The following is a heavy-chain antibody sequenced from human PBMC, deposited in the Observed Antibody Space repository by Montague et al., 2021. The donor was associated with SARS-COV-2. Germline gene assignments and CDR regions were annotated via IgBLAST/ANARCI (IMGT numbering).Heavy chain of an antibody. J-gene: IGHJ6*02. Sequence: SETLSLTCAVSGGSISSSNWWSWVRQPPGKGLEWIGEIYHSGSTNYNPSLKSRVTISVDKSKNQLSLKLSSVTAADTAVYYCAREAYYYDSSGYPYYYYYGMDVWGQGTTVTVSS. CDR1: GGSISSSNW. CDR2: IYHSGST. V-gene: IGHV4-4*02. D-gene: IGHD3-22*01. CDR3: AREAYYYDSSGYPYYYYYGMDV.